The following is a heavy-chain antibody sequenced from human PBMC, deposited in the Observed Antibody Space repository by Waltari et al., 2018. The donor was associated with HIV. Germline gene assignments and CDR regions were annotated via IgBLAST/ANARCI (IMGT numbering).Heavy chain of an antibody. D-gene: IGHD2-15*01. J-gene: IGHJ3*02. CDR2: IYYSGST. V-gene: IGHV4-39*01. Sequence: QLQLQESGPGLVKPSETLSLTCTVSGGSISSSSYYWGWIRQPPGKGLEWIGSIYYSGSTYYNPSLKSRVTISVDTSKNQFSLKLSSVTAADTAVYYCARQATIVGDAFDIWGQGTMVTVSS. CDR1: GGSISSSSYY. CDR3: ARQATIVGDAFDI.